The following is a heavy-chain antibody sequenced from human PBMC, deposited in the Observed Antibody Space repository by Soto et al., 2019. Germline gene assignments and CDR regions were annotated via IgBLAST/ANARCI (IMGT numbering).Heavy chain of an antibody. D-gene: IGHD2-15*01. CDR2: ISGRDGST. CDR1: GFTFSTYA. CDR3: AKVVSCSGGPCPLYFDY. V-gene: IGHV3-23*01. J-gene: IGHJ4*02. Sequence: EVRLLESGGGLVQPGGSLRLSCAASGFTFSTYAISWARQPPGKGLEWVSGISGRDGSTYYADSVKGRFTISRDKYKNTLYLQMNSLRAEDTAVYYCAKVVSCSGGPCPLYFDYWGQGTLVTVSS.